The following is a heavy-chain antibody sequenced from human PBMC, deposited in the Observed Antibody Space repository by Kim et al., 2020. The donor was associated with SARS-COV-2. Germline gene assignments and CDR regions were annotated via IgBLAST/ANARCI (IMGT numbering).Heavy chain of an antibody. D-gene: IGHD2-21*01. CDR2: IRSKANSYAT. Sequence: GGSLRLSCAASGFTFSGSAMHWVRQASGKGLEWVGRIRSKANSYATAYAAPVKGRFTISRDDSKNTAYLQMNSLKTEDTAVYYCTSPHILDAQYMCGGDYCGVDPWGQGTLVTVSS. J-gene: IGHJ5*02. CDR1: GFTFSGSA. CDR3: TSPHILDAQYMCGGDYCGVDP. V-gene: IGHV3-73*01.